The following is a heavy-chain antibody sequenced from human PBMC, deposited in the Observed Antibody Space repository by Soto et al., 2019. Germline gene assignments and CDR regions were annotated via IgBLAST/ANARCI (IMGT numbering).Heavy chain of an antibody. CDR1: GYTFTSYD. D-gene: IGHD4-17*01. CDR3: ARGEPLGRGDYLYWYFDL. J-gene: IGHJ2*01. V-gene: IGHV1-8*01. CDR2: MNPNSGNT. Sequence: QVQLVQSGAEVTKPGASVKVSCKASGYTFTSYDINWVRQATGQGLEWMGWMNPNSGNTGYAQKFQGRVTMTRNTSISTAYMELSSLRSEDTAVYYCARGEPLGRGDYLYWYFDLWGRGTLVTVSS.